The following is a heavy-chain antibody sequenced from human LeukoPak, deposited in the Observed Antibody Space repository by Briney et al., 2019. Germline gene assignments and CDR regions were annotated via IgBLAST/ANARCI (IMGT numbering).Heavy chain of an antibody. CDR3: ERHRRNGYSSSWYVRGPRFFSKNWFDP. CDR1: GFTFSSYE. D-gene: IGHD6-13*01. V-gene: IGHV3-48*03. J-gene: IGHJ5*02. CDR2: ISSSGSTI. Sequence: PGGSLRLSCAASGFTFSSYEMNWVREAPGKGLEWVSYISSSGSTIYYADSVKGRFTISRDNAKNSLYLQMNSLRAEDTAVYYCERHRRNGYSSSWYVRGPRFFSKNWFDPWGQGTLVTVSS.